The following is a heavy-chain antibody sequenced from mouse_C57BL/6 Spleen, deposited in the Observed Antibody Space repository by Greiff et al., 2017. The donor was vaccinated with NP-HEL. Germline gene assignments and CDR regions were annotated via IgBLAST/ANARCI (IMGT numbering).Heavy chain of an antibody. CDR2: IDPSDSYT. Sequence: QVHVKQPGAELVKPGASVKLSCKASGYTFTSYWMQWVKQRPGQGLEWIGEIDPSDSYTNYNQKFKGKATLTVDTSSSTAYMQLSSLTSEDSAVYYCARRETGTYYYAMDYWGQGTSVTVSS. D-gene: IGHD4-1*01. CDR3: ARRETGTYYYAMDY. V-gene: IGHV1-50*01. CDR1: GYTFTSYW. J-gene: IGHJ4*01.